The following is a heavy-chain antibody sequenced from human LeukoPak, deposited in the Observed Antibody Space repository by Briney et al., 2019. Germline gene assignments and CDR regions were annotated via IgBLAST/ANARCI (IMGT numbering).Heavy chain of an antibody. CDR2: ISADGGST. CDR3: AKESGKFDY. J-gene: IGHJ4*02. V-gene: IGHV3-43*02. Sequence: GGSLRLSCVASGLNFDDSAMHWVRQAPGKGLEWVSLISADGGSTFSADSVKGRFSISRDNSKYSLYLQMNSLRSEDTAMYYCAKESGKFDYWGQGTLVAVSS. CDR1: GLNFDDSA.